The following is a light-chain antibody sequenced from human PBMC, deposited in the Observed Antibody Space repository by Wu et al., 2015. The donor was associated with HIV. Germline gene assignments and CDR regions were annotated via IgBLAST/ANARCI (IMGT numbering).Light chain of an antibody. V-gene: IGKV1-16*01. CDR3: QQYNSFPLT. CDR2: AAS. CDR1: QDIRNS. Sequence: DIQMTQSPSSLSASVGDKVTITCRASQDIRNSVAWLQQRPGQAPKLLMYAASTLESGVPSRFSGSGSGSAFTLTISSLQPDDFATYYCQQYNSFPLTFGGGTKVEIK. J-gene: IGKJ4*01.